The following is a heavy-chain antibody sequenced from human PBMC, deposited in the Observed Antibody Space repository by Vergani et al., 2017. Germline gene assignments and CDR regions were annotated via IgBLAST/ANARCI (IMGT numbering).Heavy chain of an antibody. D-gene: IGHD3-22*01. Sequence: QVQLVESGGGVVQPGGSLRLSCIASGFTFRIYGMHWVRQAPGKGLEWVAFIRYDGTKRFYGDSVKGRLTISRDNSQTTVFLQMNSLRADESAVYYCTKAGQYDSDNFHDSWGQGALVTVAS. V-gene: IGHV3-30*02. J-gene: IGHJ1*01. CDR3: TKAGQYDSDNFHDS. CDR2: IRYDGTKR. CDR1: GFTFRIYG.